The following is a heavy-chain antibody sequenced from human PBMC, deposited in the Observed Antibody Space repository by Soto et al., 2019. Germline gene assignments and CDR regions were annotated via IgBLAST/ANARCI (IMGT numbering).Heavy chain of an antibody. Sequence: PGGALRLSCAASAFTFSTSWMTWVRQASGKGLEWVAKPKKAGRAASGVAALRGRFSVSRDNARNSMYLQMDSLRADDKAMYFSVRGAVRSGWYPDYFDNWGQGALGTASS. J-gene: IGHJ4*02. CDR2: PKKAGRAA. CDR1: AFTFSTSW. D-gene: IGHD6-19*01. V-gene: IGHV3-7*01. CDR3: VRGAVRSGWYPDYFDN.